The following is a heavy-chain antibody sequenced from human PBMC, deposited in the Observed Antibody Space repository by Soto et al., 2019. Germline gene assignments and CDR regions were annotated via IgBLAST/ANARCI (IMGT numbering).Heavy chain of an antibody. J-gene: IGHJ4*02. Sequence: SETLSLTCAVSGGSISSGGYSWSWIRQPPGKGLEWIGYIYHSGSTYYNPSLKSRVTISVDRSKNQFSLKLSSVTAADTAVYYCARAVPYSSSWCVDYWGQGTLVTVSS. D-gene: IGHD6-13*01. V-gene: IGHV4-30-2*01. CDR1: GGSISSGGYS. CDR2: IYHSGST. CDR3: ARAVPYSSSWCVDY.